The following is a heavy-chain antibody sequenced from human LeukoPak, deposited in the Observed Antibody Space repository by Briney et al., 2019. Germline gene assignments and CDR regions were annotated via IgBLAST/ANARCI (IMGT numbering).Heavy chain of an antibody. CDR3: ARGLHDRSWYGAH. CDR2: LPPDGSYQ. V-gene: IGHV3-30*04. D-gene: IGHD6-13*01. CDR1: GFTFSDYT. J-gene: IGHJ4*02. Sequence: GGSLRLSCAASGFTFSDYTMQWDRQAPGKGLEWVALLPPDGSYQYYADSLKGRFTISRDNFKNALYLQMNSLRLEDTAVYYCARGLHDRSWYGAHWGQGTLLSVSS.